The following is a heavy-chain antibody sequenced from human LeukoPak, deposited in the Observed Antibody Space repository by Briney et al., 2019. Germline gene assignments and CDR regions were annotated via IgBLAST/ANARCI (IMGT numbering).Heavy chain of an antibody. V-gene: IGHV3-7*01. CDR3: ARWGGGSCYDY. CDR2: IKQDGSDK. CDR1: GFTFSNHW. Sequence: GGSLRLSCAASGFTFSNHWMSWVRQAPGKGLEWVANIKQDGSDKYYVDSVKGRFTISRDNAKNSLYLQMKSLRDEDTAVYFCARWGGGSCYDYWGQGTLVAVSS. D-gene: IGHD2-15*01. J-gene: IGHJ4*02.